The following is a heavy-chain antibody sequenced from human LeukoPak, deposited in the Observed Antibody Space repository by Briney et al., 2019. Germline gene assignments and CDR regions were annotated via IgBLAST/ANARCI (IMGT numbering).Heavy chain of an antibody. Sequence: GASVKVSCKASGYTFTNDDIIWVRQATGQGLEWIGKMNPNSGNTGYAQKFQGRVTMTGSTSVSTVYMELNSLTSEDTAVYFCARSASGTGYTAWGQGTLVTVSS. V-gene: IGHV1-8*01. CDR2: MNPNSGNT. CDR1: GYTFTNDD. J-gene: IGHJ4*02. CDR3: ARSASGTGYTA. D-gene: IGHD3-9*01.